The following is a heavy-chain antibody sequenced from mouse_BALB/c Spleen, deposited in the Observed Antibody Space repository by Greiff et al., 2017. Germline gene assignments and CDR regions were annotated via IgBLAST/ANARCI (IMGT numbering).Heavy chain of an antibody. D-gene: IGHD1-1*01. J-gene: IGHJ2*01. CDR1: GYAFSSYW. V-gene: IGHV1-80*01. CDR2: IYPGDGDT. Sequence: QVQLQQSGAELVRPGSSVKISCKASGYAFSSYWMNWVKQRPGQGLEWIGQIYPGDGDTNYNGKFKGKATLTADKSSSTAYMQLSSLTSEDSAVYFCARGGYGSTTPYFDYWGQGTTLTVSS. CDR3: ARGGYGSTTPYFDY.